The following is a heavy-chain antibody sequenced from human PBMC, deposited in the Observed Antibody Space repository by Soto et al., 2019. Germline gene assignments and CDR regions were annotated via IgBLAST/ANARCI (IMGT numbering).Heavy chain of an antibody. J-gene: IGHJ4*02. D-gene: IGHD6-13*01. V-gene: IGHV1-46*01. CDR1: GYTFTSYY. Sequence: QVQLVQSGAEVKKPGASVKVSCKASGYTFTSYYMHWVRQAPGQGLEWMGIINPSGGSTSYAQKFQGRRTMTRDTSTSTVYLELISLRSEDTAVYYCARVSSWSCFDYWGQGTLVTVSS. CDR3: ARVSSWSCFDY. CDR2: INPSGGST.